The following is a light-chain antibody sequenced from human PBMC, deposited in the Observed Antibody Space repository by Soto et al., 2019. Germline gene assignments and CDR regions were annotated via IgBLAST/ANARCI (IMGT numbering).Light chain of an antibody. J-gene: IGKJ3*01. CDR2: DAS. Sequence: EITLTQSPATLSLSPGERATLSCRASESVSTFLAWYQHKPGQAPRLLIYDASNRATGIPARFSGSGSGTDFTLTISSLEPEDSAVYYCQQRSDWPPFTFGPGTKVDIK. CDR3: QQRSDWPPFT. V-gene: IGKV3-11*01. CDR1: ESVSTF.